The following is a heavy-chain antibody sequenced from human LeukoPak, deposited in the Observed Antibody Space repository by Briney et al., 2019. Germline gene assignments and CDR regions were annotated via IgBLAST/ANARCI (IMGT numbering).Heavy chain of an antibody. D-gene: IGHD2-15*01. CDR3: ARDWRTCSGGSCYQSFDY. J-gene: IGHJ4*02. V-gene: IGHV3-21*01. CDR2: ISSSSSYI. Sequence: GGSLRLSCAASGFTFSSYAMSWVRQAPGKGLEWVSSISSSSSYIYYADSVKGRFTISRDNAKNSLYLQMNSLRAEDTAVYYCARDWRTCSGGSCYQSFDYWGQGTLVTVSS. CDR1: GFTFSSYA.